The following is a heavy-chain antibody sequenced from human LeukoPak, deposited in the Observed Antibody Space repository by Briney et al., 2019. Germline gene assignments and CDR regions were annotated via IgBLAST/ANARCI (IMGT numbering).Heavy chain of an antibody. V-gene: IGHV4-59*01. CDR3: AREDPQTTVPEGMDV. CDR2: IYYSGTT. CDR1: GGSISYYY. J-gene: IGHJ6*02. D-gene: IGHD4-17*01. Sequence: SETLSLTCTVSGGSISYYYWSWIRQSPGKGLEWIGYIYYSGTTNYNPSLKSRVTISVDTSKNQFSLQLRSVTAADTAVYYRAREDPQTTVPEGMDVWGQGTTVTVSS.